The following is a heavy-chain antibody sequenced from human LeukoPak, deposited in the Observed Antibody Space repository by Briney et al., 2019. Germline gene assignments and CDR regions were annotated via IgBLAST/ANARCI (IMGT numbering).Heavy chain of an antibody. CDR1: GGSISSYY. V-gene: IGHV4-59*01. Sequence: SETLSLTCTVSGGSISSYYWSWIRQPPGKGLEWIGYIYYSGSTNYNPSLKSRVTISVDTSKSQFSLKLSSVTAADTAVYYCARYDSSGYYNLFDYWGQGTLVTVSS. CDR2: IYYSGST. CDR3: ARYDSSGYYNLFDY. D-gene: IGHD3-22*01. J-gene: IGHJ4*02.